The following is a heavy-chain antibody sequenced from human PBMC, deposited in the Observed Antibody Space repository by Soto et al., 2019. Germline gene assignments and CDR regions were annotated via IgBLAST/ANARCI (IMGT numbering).Heavy chain of an antibody. CDR3: ARGGVGRYCSSTSCYTWVFDY. D-gene: IGHD2-2*02. J-gene: IGHJ4*02. CDR2: INSDGSST. Sequence: EVQLVESGGGLVQPGGSLRLSCAASGFTFSSYWMHWVRQAPGKGLVWVSRINSDGSSTSYADSVKGRFTISRDNAKNKLYLQMNSVIAEDTAVYYCARGGVGRYCSSTSCYTWVFDYWGQGTLVTVSS. V-gene: IGHV3-74*01. CDR1: GFTFSSYW.